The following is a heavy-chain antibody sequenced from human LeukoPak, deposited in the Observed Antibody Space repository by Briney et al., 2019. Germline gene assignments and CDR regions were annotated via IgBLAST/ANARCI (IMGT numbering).Heavy chain of an antibody. D-gene: IGHD3-10*01. CDR1: GGSISSYY. V-gene: IGHV4-59*12. CDR3: ARELGPYGSGSYYAFDI. Sequence: SETLSLTCTVSGGSISSYYWSWIRQPPGKGLEWIGYTYYSGNTNYNPSLKSRVTISVDTSKNQFSLKLSSVTAADTAVYYCARELGPYGSGSYYAFDIWGQGTMVTVSS. J-gene: IGHJ3*02. CDR2: TYYSGNT.